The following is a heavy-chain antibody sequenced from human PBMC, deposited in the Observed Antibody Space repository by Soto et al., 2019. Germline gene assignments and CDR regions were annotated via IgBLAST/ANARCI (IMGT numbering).Heavy chain of an antibody. J-gene: IGHJ5*02. D-gene: IGHD2-2*01. CDR2: IIPTLGTA. V-gene: IGHV1-69*12. Sequence: QVQLVQSGAEVKKPGSSVKVSARPPEGPFSSLLISWGRQAPDQGLEGMGGIIPTLGTANYAQKFQGRVTITADESTSTAYMELSSLRSEDTAVYYCARGGDIVLVPTAISWFDPWGQGTLVTVSS. CDR1: EGPFSSLL. CDR3: ARGGDIVLVPTAISWFDP.